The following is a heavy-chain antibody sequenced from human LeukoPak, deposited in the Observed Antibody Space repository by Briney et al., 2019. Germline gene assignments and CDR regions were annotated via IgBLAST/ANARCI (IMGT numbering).Heavy chain of an antibody. CDR1: GFTFSSYW. V-gene: IGHV3-7*05. CDR3: ARDPLDH. CDR2: IKQDGSEE. J-gene: IGHJ5*02. Sequence: GESLRLSCAVSGFTFSSYWMSWVRQTPGKGLEWVANIKQDGSEEYYVDSVKGRFTISRDNAKNSLYFQMNSLRPEDTAVYYCARDPLDHWGQGTLVTVSS.